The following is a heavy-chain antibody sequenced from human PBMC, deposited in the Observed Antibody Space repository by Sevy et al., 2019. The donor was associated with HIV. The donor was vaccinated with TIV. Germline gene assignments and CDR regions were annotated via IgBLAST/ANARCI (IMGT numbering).Heavy chain of an antibody. CDR1: GFTFSSHA. CDR2: ISYDGVIK. J-gene: IGHJ4*02. D-gene: IGHD6-19*01. CDR3: AREGGYSTGWSPGNY. V-gene: IGHV3-30*14. Sequence: GGSLRLSCAASGFTFSSHAMHWVRQAPGKGLEWVALISYDGVIKYYAESVKGRFTISRDNSKNTLYLQMNSLRADDRAVYYCAREGGYSTGWSPGNYWGQGTLVTVSS.